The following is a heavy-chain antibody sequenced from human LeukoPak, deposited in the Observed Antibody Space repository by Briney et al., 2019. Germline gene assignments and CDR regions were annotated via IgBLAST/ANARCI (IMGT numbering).Heavy chain of an antibody. J-gene: IGHJ4*02. CDR1: GFTVSSNY. Sequence: PGGSLRLSCAASGFTVSSNYMSWVRQAPGKGLEWVSVICSGGSTYYADSVKGRFTISRDNAKNSLYLQMNSLRAEDTALYYCAKDMGYYDSSGYYEDAFDYWGQGTLVTVSS. D-gene: IGHD3-22*01. CDR3: AKDMGYYDSSGYYEDAFDY. CDR2: ICSGGST. V-gene: IGHV3-53*05.